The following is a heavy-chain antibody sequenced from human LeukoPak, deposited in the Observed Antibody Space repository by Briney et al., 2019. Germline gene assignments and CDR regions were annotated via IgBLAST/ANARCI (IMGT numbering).Heavy chain of an antibody. CDR2: IYSGGGT. V-gene: IGHV3-66*01. D-gene: IGHD1-14*01. Sequence: PGGSLRLSCAASGFTVSSNYMTGVRQAPGKGLEWVSVIYSGGGTYYADSVKGRFTISRDNSKNTLYLQMNSLRAEDTAVYYCARDTSRVRNFDYWGQGTLVTVSS. CDR1: GFTVSSNY. CDR3: ARDTSRVRNFDY. J-gene: IGHJ4*02.